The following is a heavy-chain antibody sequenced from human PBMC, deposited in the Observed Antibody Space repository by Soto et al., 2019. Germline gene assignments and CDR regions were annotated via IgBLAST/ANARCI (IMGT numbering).Heavy chain of an antibody. Sequence: ETLSLTCTGSGGSISSYYWSWIRQPQGKGLGWIGYIYYSGSTNYNPSLKSRVTISVDTSKNQFSLKLSSVTAADTAVYYCARAVYYYDSSGPNRGYFDYWGQGTLLTVSS. V-gene: IGHV4-59*01. CDR1: GGSISSYY. CDR2: IYYSGST. CDR3: ARAVYYYDSSGPNRGYFDY. J-gene: IGHJ4*02. D-gene: IGHD3-22*01.